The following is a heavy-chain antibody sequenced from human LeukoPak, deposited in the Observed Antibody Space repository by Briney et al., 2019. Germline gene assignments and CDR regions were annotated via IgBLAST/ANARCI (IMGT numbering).Heavy chain of an antibody. CDR1: GFYVSSHH. Sequence: SGGSLRLSCAASGFYVSSHHMVWVRQAPGKGLEWVSVTYTRGNSYYTDSVKGRFIISRDTSKNTMDLQMNSLRPEDSALYFCARGGRGSAAVVAPRSFDIWGQGTMVAVSS. CDR3: ARGGRGSAAVVAPRSFDI. D-gene: IGHD3-22*01. J-gene: IGHJ3*02. CDR2: TYTRGNS. V-gene: IGHV3-53*01.